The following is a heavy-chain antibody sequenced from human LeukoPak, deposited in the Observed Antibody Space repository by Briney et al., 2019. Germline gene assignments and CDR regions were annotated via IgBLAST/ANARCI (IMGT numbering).Heavy chain of an antibody. CDR3: SRDSDYATNWFDP. J-gene: IGHJ5*02. V-gene: IGHV4-59*01. Sequence: NPSGTLSLTCSVSGDSISNSYWTWIRQPPGKRLEWIGYIDFRGGTNYNLSLGRRLRMSQAASKNQFSLRLRSVTAADTAVYYCSRDSDYATNWFDPWGQGILVTASS. D-gene: IGHD2-15*01. CDR2: IDFRGGT. CDR1: GDSISNSY.